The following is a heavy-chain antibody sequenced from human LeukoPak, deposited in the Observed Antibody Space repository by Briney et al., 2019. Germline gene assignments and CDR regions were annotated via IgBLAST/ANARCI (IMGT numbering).Heavy chain of an antibody. V-gene: IGHV4-31*03. D-gene: IGHD1-26*01. CDR3: ARAGSLHGGYFDY. Sequence: SETLSLTCTVSGGSISSGGYYWSWIRQHPGKGLEWIGYTYYSGSTYYNPSLKSRVTISVDTSKNQFSLKLSSVTAADTAVYYCARAGSLHGGYFDYWGQGTLVTVSS. J-gene: IGHJ4*02. CDR2: TYYSGST. CDR1: GGSISSGGYY.